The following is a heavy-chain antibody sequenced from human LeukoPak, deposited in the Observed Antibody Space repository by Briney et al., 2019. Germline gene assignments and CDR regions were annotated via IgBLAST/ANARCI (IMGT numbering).Heavy chain of an antibody. CDR2: IYPGDSDT. CDR1: GYNFNNYW. CDR3: ASTRKNDSSGYYYRNDAFDI. V-gene: IGHV5-51*01. Sequence: GESLKISCKGSGYNFNNYWIAWVRQMPGKGLEWMGIIYPGDSDTRYSPSFQGQVTISADKSISTAYLQWSSLKASDTAMYYCASTRKNDSSGYYYRNDAFDIWGQGTMVTVSS. J-gene: IGHJ3*02. D-gene: IGHD3-22*01.